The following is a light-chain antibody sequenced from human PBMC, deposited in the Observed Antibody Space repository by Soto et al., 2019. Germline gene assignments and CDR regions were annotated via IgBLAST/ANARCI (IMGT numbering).Light chain of an antibody. CDR2: SNT. J-gene: IGLJ2*01. Sequence: QSVLTQPPSASGTPGQTIAISCSGGSSNIGSHTVNWYQQLPGTAPRLLIYSNTQRPSGVPDRFSGSKSGTSASLAISGLQSEYEGDYYCAAWDYSLNGVVFGGGTKLTVL. V-gene: IGLV1-44*01. CDR1: SSNIGSHT. CDR3: AAWDYSLNGVV.